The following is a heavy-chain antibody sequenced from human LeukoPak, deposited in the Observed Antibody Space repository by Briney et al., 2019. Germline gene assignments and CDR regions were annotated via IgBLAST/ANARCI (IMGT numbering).Heavy chain of an antibody. Sequence: GGSPRLSCAASGFTFSGYWMSWVRQAPGKGLEWVANIKQDGSEKYYVDSVKGRFTISRDNAKNSLYLQMNSLRAEDTAVYYCARGSSWYYFDYWGQGTLVTVSS. D-gene: IGHD6-13*01. CDR1: GFTFSGYW. V-gene: IGHV3-7*04. J-gene: IGHJ4*02. CDR2: IKQDGSEK. CDR3: ARGSSWYYFDY.